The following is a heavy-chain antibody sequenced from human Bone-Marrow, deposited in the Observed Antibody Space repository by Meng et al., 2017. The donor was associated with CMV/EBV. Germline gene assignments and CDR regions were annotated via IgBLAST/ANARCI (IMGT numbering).Heavy chain of an antibody. J-gene: IGHJ5*02. CDR2: INPNSGGT. Sequence: CKASGYTFTGYYMHWVRQAPGQGLEWMGWINPNSGGTNYAQKFQGRVTMTRDTSISTAYMELSRLRSDGTAVYYCARDDSSGYNWFDPWGQGTLVTVSS. CDR1: GYTFTGYY. CDR3: ARDDSSGYNWFDP. V-gene: IGHV1-2*02. D-gene: IGHD3-22*01.